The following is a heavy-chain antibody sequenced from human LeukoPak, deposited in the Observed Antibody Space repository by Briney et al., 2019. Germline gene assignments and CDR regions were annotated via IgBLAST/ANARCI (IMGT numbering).Heavy chain of an antibody. Sequence: QAGGSLRLSCAASGFTFDDYAMHWVRQAPGKGLEWVSGISWNGGSIGYADSVKGRFTISRDNAKNSLYLQMNSLRAEDTALYYCAKDYGDYVGFDYWGQGTLVTVSS. J-gene: IGHJ4*02. V-gene: IGHV3-9*01. D-gene: IGHD4-17*01. CDR2: ISWNGGSI. CDR3: AKDYGDYVGFDY. CDR1: GFTFDDYA.